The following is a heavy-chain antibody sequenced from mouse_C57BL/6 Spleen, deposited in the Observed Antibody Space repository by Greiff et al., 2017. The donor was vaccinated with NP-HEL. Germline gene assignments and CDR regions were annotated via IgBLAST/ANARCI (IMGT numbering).Heavy chain of an antibody. CDR1: GFTFSASG. CDR3: ARKNGSSYKRNAMDY. V-gene: IGHV5-17*01. J-gene: IGHJ4*01. Sequence: EVQRVESGGGLVKPGGSLTLSCAASGFTFSASGVPWVRQAPEKGLEWVAYISSGRSTLYSAATVRGRFPIPRDNAKNTLFLQMTSLRSEDTAMYYCARKNGSSYKRNAMDYWGQGTSVTVSS. D-gene: IGHD1-1*01. CDR2: ISSGRSTL.